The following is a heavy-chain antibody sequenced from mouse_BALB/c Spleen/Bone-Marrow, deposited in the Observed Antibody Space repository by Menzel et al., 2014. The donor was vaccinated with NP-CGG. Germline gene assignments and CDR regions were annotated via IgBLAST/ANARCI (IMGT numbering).Heavy chain of an antibody. D-gene: IGHD3-3*01. J-gene: IGHJ2*01. CDR3: ARSRYFDN. CDR1: GYTFTDYY. CDR2: INPNTDGT. V-gene: IGHV1-26*01. Sequence: VQLQQSGPELVKPGTSVKMSCKASGYTFTDYYMMWVRQSHGKSLEWIGHINPNTDGTFYNQKFKGKATLTVDKSSSTAYMQLNSLKSEDSAVYYCARSRYFDNWGQGTTLTVSS.